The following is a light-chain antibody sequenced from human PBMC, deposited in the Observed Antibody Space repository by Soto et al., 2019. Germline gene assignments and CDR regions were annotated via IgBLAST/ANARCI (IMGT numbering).Light chain of an antibody. J-gene: IGLJ2*01. Sequence: QSVLTQPASVSGSPGQSITISCTGTSSDVGGYNYVSWYQQHPGKAPKLMIYDVSNRPSGVSNRFSGSKSGNTASLTISGLQAEDEANYYCSSYTRSNTLLFGGGTQLTVL. CDR2: DVS. CDR1: SSDVGGYNY. CDR3: SSYTRSNTLL. V-gene: IGLV2-14*01.